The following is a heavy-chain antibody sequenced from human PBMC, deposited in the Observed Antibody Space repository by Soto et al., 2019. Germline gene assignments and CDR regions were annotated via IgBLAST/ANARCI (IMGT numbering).Heavy chain of an antibody. CDR1: GGYIGSYY. J-gene: IGHJ6*02. D-gene: IGHD3-22*01. CDR2: IYYTGST. Sequence: PSETLSLTCTVSGGYIGSYYWSWILQPPGKGLEWIGHIYYTGSTSYNTSLEGRATMSIDTSENQLYLKLRSGTAADTAVYYCARHYFDSSGYYFARGWDVWGQGTTVT. V-gene: IGHV4-59*01. CDR3: ARHYFDSSGYYFARGWDV.